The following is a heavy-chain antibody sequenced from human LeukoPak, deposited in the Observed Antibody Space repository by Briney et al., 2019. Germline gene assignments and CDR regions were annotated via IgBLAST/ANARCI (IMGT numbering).Heavy chain of an antibody. CDR2: INPSGGST. CDR1: GYNFIYY. V-gene: IGHV1-46*01. D-gene: IGHD4-11*01. Sequence: ASVKVSCKASGYNFIYYIQWVRQAPGQGLEWMGIINPSGGSTNYAQKFQGRVTMTRDTSTSTVYMELSSLRSEDTAVYYCARGSYSNYDYWGQGTLVTVSA. J-gene: IGHJ4*02. CDR3: ARGSYSNYDY.